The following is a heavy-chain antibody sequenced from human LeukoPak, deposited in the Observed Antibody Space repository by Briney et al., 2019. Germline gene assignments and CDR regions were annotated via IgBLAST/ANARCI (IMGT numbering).Heavy chain of an antibody. J-gene: IGHJ4*02. CDR1: GFTFSSYG. CDR3: ARASNYYDSSGYYY. V-gene: IGHV3-33*01. CDR2: IWYDGSNK. Sequence: PGRSLRLSCAASGFTFSSYGMHWVRQAPGKGLEWVAVIWYDGSNKYYADSVKGRFTISRDNSKNSLYLQMNSLRAEDTAVYYCARASNYYDSSGYYYWGQGTLVTVSS. D-gene: IGHD3-22*01.